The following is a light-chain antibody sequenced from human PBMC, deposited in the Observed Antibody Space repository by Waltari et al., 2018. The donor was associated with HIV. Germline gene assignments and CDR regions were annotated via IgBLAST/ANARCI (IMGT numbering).Light chain of an antibody. CDR1: RSILYNSNNKHY. CDR3: QHYFNAPIT. J-gene: IGKJ4*01. CDR2: WAS. Sequence: DIVMTESPDSLPRYLGERDPINCTSTRSILYNSNNKHYLAWYQQKPGQPPQLLIYWASTREFGVPDRFSGRGSGTNFTLTISSLQTEDVSVYFRQHYFNAPITFRGGTRVEI. V-gene: IGKV4-1*01.